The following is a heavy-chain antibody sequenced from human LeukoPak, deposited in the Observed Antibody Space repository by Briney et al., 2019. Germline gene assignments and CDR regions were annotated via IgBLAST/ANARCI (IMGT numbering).Heavy chain of an antibody. J-gene: IGHJ6*03. Sequence: GGSLRLSCAASGFTFSSYAMSWVRQAPGKGLEWVSAIVSSGDSTYYADSVKGRFTISRDNSKNTLYLQMNSLRAEDTAVYYCAKADGGQWPSSYYYYYMDVWGKGTTVTISS. V-gene: IGHV3-23*01. CDR2: IVSSGDST. D-gene: IGHD6-19*01. CDR1: GFTFSSYA. CDR3: AKADGGQWPSSYYYYYMDV.